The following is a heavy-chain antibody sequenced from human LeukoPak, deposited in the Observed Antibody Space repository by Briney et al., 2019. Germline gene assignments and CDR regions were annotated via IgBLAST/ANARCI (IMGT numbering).Heavy chain of an antibody. J-gene: IGHJ3*02. CDR2: IYHSGST. CDR3: ARAEYSYGCSI. CDR1: GGSISSGGYS. D-gene: IGHD5-18*01. Sequence: SETLSLTCAVSGGSISSGGYSWSWIRQPPGKGLEWIGYIYHSGSTYYNPSLKSRVTISVDRSKNQFSLKLSSVTAADTAVYYCARAEYSYGCSIWGQGTMVTVSS. V-gene: IGHV4-30-2*01.